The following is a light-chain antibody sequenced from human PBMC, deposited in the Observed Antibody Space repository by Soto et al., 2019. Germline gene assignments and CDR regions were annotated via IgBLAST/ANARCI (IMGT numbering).Light chain of an antibody. J-gene: IGKJ1*01. CDR2: GAS. CDR3: QQYGTSHRT. Sequence: EIDVTHSLGTLSLSTGERHTLSCRTSQSLTSNYLAWYQQKPAQAPRLLIYGASSRATGIPDRFSGSGSGTDFTLTISRLEPEDLAVYYCQQYGTSHRTFGQGTKVDI. V-gene: IGKV3-20*01. CDR1: QSLTSNY.